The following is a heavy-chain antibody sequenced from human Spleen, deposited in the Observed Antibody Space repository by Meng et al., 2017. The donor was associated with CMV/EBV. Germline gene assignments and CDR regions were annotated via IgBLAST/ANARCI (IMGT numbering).Heavy chain of an antibody. CDR3: ARDPPSDCNSTTCRAVE. J-gene: IGHJ4*02. V-gene: IGHV3-66*02. CDR2: IYSGGSA. Sequence: GESLKISCAASGFTVSSNYMSWVRQAPGKGLEWVSVIYSGGSAYYADSVKGRFTISRDNSKNTLYLQMNSLRTEDTAVYFCARDPPSDCNSTTCRAVEWGQGTLVTVPQ. D-gene: IGHD2-2*01. CDR1: GFTVSSNY.